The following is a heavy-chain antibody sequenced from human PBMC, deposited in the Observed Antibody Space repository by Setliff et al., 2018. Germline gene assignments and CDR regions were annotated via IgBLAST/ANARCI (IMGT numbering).Heavy chain of an antibody. D-gene: IGHD2-15*01. CDR1: GFTFINYW. J-gene: IGHJ5*02. CDR3: ARGHCSSGECPNYFDP. CDR2: IKQDGSEK. Sequence: TGGSLRLSCAASGFTFINYWMSWVRQAPGTGLEWLANIKQDGSEKFYVDSVKGRFTISRDNAKNSLYLQMNNLRAEDTAVYYCARGHCSSGECPNYFDPWGQGTQVTVSS. V-gene: IGHV3-7*03.